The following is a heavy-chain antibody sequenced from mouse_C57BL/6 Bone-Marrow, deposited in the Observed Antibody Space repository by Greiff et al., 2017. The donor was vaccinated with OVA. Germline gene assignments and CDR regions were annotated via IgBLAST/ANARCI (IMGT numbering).Heavy chain of an antibody. D-gene: IGHD2-4*01. CDR3: APIYYDYDDGGKVRYFDV. CDR1: GYTFTSHW. CDR2: IFPGSGST. J-gene: IGHJ1*03. V-gene: IGHV1-56*01. Sequence: VQLQQSGPELVRPGASVKISCKAPGYTFTSHWMQWVRQRPGQGLEWIGEIFPGSGSTYYNEKFKGKATLTVDTSSSTAYMQLRSLTSEDSAVYFCAPIYYDYDDGGKVRYFDVWGTGTTVTVSS.